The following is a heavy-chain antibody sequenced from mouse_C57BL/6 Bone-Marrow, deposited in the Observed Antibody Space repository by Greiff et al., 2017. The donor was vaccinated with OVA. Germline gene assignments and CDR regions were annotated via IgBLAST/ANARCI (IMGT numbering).Heavy chain of an antibody. J-gene: IGHJ2*01. CDR3: ARAGIYDGYYYFDY. Sequence: QVQLQQSGAELVRPGTSVKVSCKASGYAFTNYLIEWVKQRPGQGLEWIGVINPGSGGTNYNEKFKGKATLTADKSSSTAYMQRSSLTSEDSAVYCCARAGIYDGYYYFDYWGQGTTLTVSS. V-gene: IGHV1-54*01. D-gene: IGHD2-3*01. CDR2: INPGSGGT. CDR1: GYAFTNYL.